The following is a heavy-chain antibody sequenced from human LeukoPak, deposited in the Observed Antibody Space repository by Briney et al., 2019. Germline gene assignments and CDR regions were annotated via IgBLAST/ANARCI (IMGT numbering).Heavy chain of an antibody. CDR1: GGSISSSSYY. V-gene: IGHV4-39*07. Sequence: PSETLSLTCTVSGGSISSSSYYWGWLRQPPGKGLEWIGSIYYSGSTYYNPSLKSRVTISVDTSKNQFSLKLSSVTAADTAVYYCARGVVPAAIHWFDPWGQGTLVTVSS. D-gene: IGHD2-2*01. J-gene: IGHJ5*02. CDR3: ARGVVPAAIHWFDP. CDR2: IYYSGST.